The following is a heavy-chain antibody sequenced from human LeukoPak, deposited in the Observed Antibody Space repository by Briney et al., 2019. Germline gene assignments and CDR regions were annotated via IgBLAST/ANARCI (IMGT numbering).Heavy chain of an antibody. CDR3: ARVDYDSSGLNWFDP. J-gene: IGHJ5*02. D-gene: IGHD3-22*01. CDR2: IYPGDSDT. CDR1: GYSFTSYW. V-gene: IGHV5-51*01. Sequence: GESLKISCKGSGYSFTSYWIGWVRQMPGKGLEWMGIIYPGDSDTRYSPSFQGQVTISADKSISTAYLQWSSLKASDTAVYYCARVDYDSSGLNWFDPWGQGTLVTVSS.